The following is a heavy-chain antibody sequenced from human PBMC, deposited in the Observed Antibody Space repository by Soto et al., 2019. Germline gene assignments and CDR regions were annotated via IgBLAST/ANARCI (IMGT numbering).Heavy chain of an antibody. Sequence: QVQLQQWGAGLLKPSETLSLTCGVYGGSFSGYYWSWIRQPPGKGLEWIGEINPSGGTNYNPSLKSRVTISVDTSKNQFSLKVTSVTAADTAVYSCARVWASRGQRDFDSWGQGTLVTVSS. V-gene: IGHV4-34*01. CDR2: INPSGGT. J-gene: IGHJ4*02. CDR3: ARVWASRGQRDFDS. CDR1: GGSFSGYY. D-gene: IGHD3-16*01.